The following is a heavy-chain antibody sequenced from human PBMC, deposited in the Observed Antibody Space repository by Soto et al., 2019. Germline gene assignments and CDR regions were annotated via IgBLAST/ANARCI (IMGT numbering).Heavy chain of an antibody. CDR2: IDGSGVST. J-gene: IGHJ2*01. V-gene: IGHV3-23*01. CDR3: ARGRRGYSGYDSDYWYFDL. Sequence: EVHLLESGGGLVQPGGSLRLSCATSTFTFENYAMTWIRQAPGKGLEWVGSIDGSGVSTSYAASVRGRFTISRDNSKNSLYLQMNSLRAEDTAVYYCARGRRGYSGYDSDYWYFDLWGRGTLVTVSS. D-gene: IGHD5-12*01. CDR1: TFTFENYA.